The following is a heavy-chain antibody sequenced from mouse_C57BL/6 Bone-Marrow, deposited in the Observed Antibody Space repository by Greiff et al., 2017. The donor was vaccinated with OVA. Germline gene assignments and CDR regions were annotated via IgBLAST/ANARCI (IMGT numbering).Heavy chain of an antibody. Sequence: QVQLQQPGAELVMPGASVKLSCKASGYTFTSYWMHWVKQRPGQGLEWIGEIDPSDSYTNYNQKFKGKSTLTVDKSSSTAYMQLRSLTSEDSAVYYYTRGYDAMYYWRQGTSDTVSS. CDR2: IDPSDSYT. V-gene: IGHV1-69*01. CDR1: GYTFTSYW. CDR3: TRGYDAMYY. J-gene: IGHJ4*01.